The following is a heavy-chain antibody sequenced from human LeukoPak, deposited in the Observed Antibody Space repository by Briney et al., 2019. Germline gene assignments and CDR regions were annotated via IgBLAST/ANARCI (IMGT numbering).Heavy chain of an antibody. CDR2: IYPGDSDT. CDR1: GYSFTSYW. D-gene: IGHD3-3*01. V-gene: IGHV5-51*01. Sequence: GESLKISCKGSGYSFTSYWIGWVRQMPGRGLEWMGIIYPGDSDTRYSPSFQGQVTISADKSISTAYLQWSSLKASDTAMYYCAIPPNITIFGVVPHAFDIWDQGTMVTVSS. CDR3: AIPPNITIFGVVPHAFDI. J-gene: IGHJ3*02.